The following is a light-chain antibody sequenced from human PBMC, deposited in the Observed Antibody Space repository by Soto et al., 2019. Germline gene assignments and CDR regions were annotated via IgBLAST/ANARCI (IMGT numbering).Light chain of an antibody. V-gene: IGKV3-20*01. CDR2: GAS. CDR3: QQGST. Sequence: EIVLTQSPGTLSLSPGERATLSCRASQSVSSSYLAWYQQKPGQAPRLLIYGASSRATGIPDRFSCSGSGTDFTLTISRLEPEDFAVYYCQQGSTFGQGTKLEIK. CDR1: QSVSSSY. J-gene: IGKJ2*01.